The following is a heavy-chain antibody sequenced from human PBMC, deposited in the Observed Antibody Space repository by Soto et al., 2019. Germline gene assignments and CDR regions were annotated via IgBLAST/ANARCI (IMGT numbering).Heavy chain of an antibody. Sequence: EVQLLESGGGLVQPGGSLRLSCAASGFTVSSSYMTWVRQAPGKGLEWVSVIYSDGSTYYADSVKGRFTISRDNSKNTMNLQMNSLRVEDTAVYYCTRGSIPHMDTGSRGFDPWGQGTLVTVSS. D-gene: IGHD1-26*01. J-gene: IGHJ5*02. CDR1: GFTVSSSY. V-gene: IGHV3-66*01. CDR3: TRGSIPHMDTGSRGFDP. CDR2: IYSDGST.